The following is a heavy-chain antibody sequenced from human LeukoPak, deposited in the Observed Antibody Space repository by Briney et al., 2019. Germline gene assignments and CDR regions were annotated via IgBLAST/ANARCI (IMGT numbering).Heavy chain of an antibody. CDR3: ARGLAGGFGELFY. J-gene: IGHJ4*02. D-gene: IGHD3-10*01. CDR2: INHSGST. V-gene: IGHV4-34*01. CDR1: GGSFSGYY. Sequence: KPSETLSLTCAVYGGSFSGYYWSWIRQPPGKGLGWIGEINHSGSTNYNPSLKSRVTISVDTSKNQFSLKLSSVTAADTAVYYCARGLAGGFGELFYWGQGTLVTVSS.